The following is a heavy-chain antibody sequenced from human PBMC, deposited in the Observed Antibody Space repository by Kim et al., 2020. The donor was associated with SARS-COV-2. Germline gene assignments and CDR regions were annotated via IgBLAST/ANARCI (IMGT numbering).Heavy chain of an antibody. CDR3: ARGQGAAAGASFDY. Sequence: PPLKSRVTISVDTSKNQFSLKLSSVTAADTAVYYCARGQGAAAGASFDYWGQGTLVTVSS. V-gene: IGHV4-34*01. J-gene: IGHJ4*02. D-gene: IGHD6-13*01.